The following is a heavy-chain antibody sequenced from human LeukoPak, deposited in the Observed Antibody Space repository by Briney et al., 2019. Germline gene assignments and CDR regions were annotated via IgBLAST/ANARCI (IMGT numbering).Heavy chain of an antibody. CDR3: ARDRSVDYVWGSYPLDY. CDR1: GFTFSSYE. Sequence: GESLKISCAASGFTFSSYEMNWVRQAPGKGLEWVSYISSSGSTIYYADSVKGRFTISRDNAKNSLYLQMNSLRAEDTAVYYCARDRSVDYVWGSYPLDYWGQGTPVTVSS. D-gene: IGHD3-16*02. CDR2: ISSSGSTI. V-gene: IGHV3-48*03. J-gene: IGHJ4*02.